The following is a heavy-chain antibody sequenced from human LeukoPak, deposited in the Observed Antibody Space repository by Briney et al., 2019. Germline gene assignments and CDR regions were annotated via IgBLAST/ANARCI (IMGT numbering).Heavy chain of an antibody. CDR2: INPNSGGT. CDR1: GYTFTGYY. D-gene: IGHD4-17*01. Sequence: ASVKVSCKASGYTFTGYYMHWVRQAPGQGLEWMGWINPNSGGTNYAQKFQGRVTMTRDTSISTAYMELSRLRSDDTAVYYCARDRRPMTTVTTPSSRSFNYWGQGTLVTVSS. V-gene: IGHV1-2*02. CDR3: ARDRRPMTTVTTPSSRSFNY. J-gene: IGHJ4*02.